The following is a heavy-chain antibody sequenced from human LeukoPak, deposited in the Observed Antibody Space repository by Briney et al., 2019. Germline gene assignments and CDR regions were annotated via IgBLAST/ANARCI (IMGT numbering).Heavy chain of an antibody. CDR2: ISGSGANT. CDR1: GFTFSSYA. Sequence: PGGSLRLSCAASGFTFSSYAMSWVRQAPGKGLEWVSGISGSGANTYYADSVKGRFTISRDNSKNTLYLQMNSLRAEDTAVYYCAKDPYSSGLNWFDPWGQGTLVTVSS. D-gene: IGHD3-22*01. J-gene: IGHJ5*02. V-gene: IGHV3-23*01. CDR3: AKDPYSSGLNWFDP.